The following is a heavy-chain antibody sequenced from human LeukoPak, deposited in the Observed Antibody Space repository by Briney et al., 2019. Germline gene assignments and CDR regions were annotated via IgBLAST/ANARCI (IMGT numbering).Heavy chain of an antibody. D-gene: IGHD3-10*01. V-gene: IGHV3-30*02. J-gene: IGHJ4*02. CDR1: GFTFSSYG. Sequence: PGGSLRLSCAASGFTFSSYGMHWVRQAPGKGLEWVAFIRYDGSNKYYADSVKGRFTISRDNSKNTLYLQMNSLRAEDTAVYYCANSYYYGSGSYYSSFDYWGQGTLVTVSS. CDR2: IRYDGSNK. CDR3: ANSYYYGSGSYYSSFDY.